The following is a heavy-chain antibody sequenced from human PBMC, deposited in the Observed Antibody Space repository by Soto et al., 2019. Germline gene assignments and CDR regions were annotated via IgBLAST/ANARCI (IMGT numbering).Heavy chain of an antibody. V-gene: IGHV4-59*02. J-gene: IGHJ6*02. D-gene: IGHD3-10*01. CDR3: ARALYGSGVLDV. Sequence: LTCKISGGRVTRYYWSCIRQPPGKTLEWIGTIYYSGSTNYNPSLKSRVTISVDTSKNQFSLKLGSVTAADTAVYFCARALYGSGVLDVWGQGTTVTVSS. CDR1: GGRVTRYY. CDR2: IYYSGST.